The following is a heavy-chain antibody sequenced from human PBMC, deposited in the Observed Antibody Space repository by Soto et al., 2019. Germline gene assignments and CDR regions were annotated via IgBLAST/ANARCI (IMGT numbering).Heavy chain of an antibody. CDR2: TSANDGTK. CDR1: GFTFSSHS. V-gene: IGHV3-30-3*01. D-gene: IGHD1-1*01. CDR3: TREVVTTEWYFDN. J-gene: IGHJ4*02. Sequence: QVQLMESGGGVVQPGGSLRLSFVTSGFTFSSHSMHWFRQAPGKGLEWVAVTSANDGTKFYTDSVKGRFTVSRDNSKNTLYLQMNSLRVEDTALYYCTREVVTTEWYFDNWGQGILVIVSS.